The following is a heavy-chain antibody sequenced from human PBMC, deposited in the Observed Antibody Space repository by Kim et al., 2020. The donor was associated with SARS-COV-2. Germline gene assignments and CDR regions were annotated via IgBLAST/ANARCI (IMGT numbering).Heavy chain of an antibody. CDR2: ISSSSSYI. D-gene: IGHD4-17*01. CDR3: ARAYGDSRIGFDP. CDR1: GFTFSSYS. V-gene: IGHV3-21*01. J-gene: IGHJ5*02. Sequence: GGSLRLSCAASGFTFSSYSMNWVRQAPGKGLEWVSSISSSSSYIYYADSVKGRFTISRDNAKNSLYLQMNSLRAEDTAVYYCARAYGDSRIGFDPWGQGTLVTVSS.